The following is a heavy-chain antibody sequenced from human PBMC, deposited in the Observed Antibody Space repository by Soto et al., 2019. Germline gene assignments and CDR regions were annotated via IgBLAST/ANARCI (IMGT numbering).Heavy chain of an antibody. Sequence: ETVSLTFPCSGSSISSYYLSWIQQPPVKGLAWMGHMYRSGMNNNKTSLKNPVTISVDTTKNQFSLNLLSVTAADTAVYFCARGEAGYYTDVSGYTVTPSAFDIWGQGTMVTVSS. CDR2: MYRSGMN. CDR3: ARGEAGYYTDVSGYTVTPSAFDI. D-gene: IGHD3-22*01. J-gene: IGHJ3*02. CDR1: GSSISSYY. V-gene: IGHV4-59*13.